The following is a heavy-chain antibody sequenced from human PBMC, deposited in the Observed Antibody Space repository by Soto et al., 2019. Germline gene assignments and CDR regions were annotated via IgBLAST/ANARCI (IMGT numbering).Heavy chain of an antibody. CDR1: GGSISSSSYY. Sequence: SETLSLTCTVSGGSISSSSYYWGWIRQPPGKGLEWIGSIYYSGSTYYNPSLKSRVTISVDTSKNQFSLKLSSVTAADTAMYYCARVRAAAVRPNFDYWGQGTLVTVSS. D-gene: IGHD6-13*01. CDR2: IYYSGST. V-gene: IGHV4-39*07. CDR3: ARVRAAAVRPNFDY. J-gene: IGHJ4*02.